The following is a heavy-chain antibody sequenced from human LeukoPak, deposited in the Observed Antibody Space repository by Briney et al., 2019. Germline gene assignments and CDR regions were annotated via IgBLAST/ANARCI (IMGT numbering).Heavy chain of an antibody. Sequence: ASVKVSCEASGYTFTDYYMHWVRQAPGQGLEWMGWINPNSGGTNYAQKFQGRVTMTRDTSISTAYMELSRLRSDDTAVYYCARDANSGYDYYFDYWGQGTLVTVSS. V-gene: IGHV1-2*02. CDR1: GYTFTDYY. CDR2: INPNSGGT. CDR3: ARDANSGYDYYFDY. D-gene: IGHD5-12*01. J-gene: IGHJ4*02.